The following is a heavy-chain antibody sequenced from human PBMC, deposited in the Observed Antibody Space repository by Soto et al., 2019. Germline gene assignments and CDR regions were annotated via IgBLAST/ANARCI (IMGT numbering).Heavy chain of an antibody. CDR2: IYYSGST. J-gene: IGHJ5*02. Sequence: SETLSLTCTVSGGSISSYYWSWIRQPPGKGLEWIGYIYYSGSTNYNPSLKSRVTISVDTSKNQFSLKLSSVTAADTAVYYCARAGWGLPKDWFDPWGQGTLVTVSS. D-gene: IGHD4-17*01. V-gene: IGHV4-59*01. CDR1: GGSISSYY. CDR3: ARAGWGLPKDWFDP.